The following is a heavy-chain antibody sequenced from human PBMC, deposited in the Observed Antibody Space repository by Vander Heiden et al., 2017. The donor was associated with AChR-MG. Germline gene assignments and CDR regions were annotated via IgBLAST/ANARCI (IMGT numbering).Heavy chain of an antibody. CDR3: ARTWFGDFFDPSFDL. J-gene: IGHJ4*02. CDR2: INTNTGNP. V-gene: IGHV7-4-1*02. CDR1: GYDFTNYA. Sequence: QVQLVQSGSELKKHGASVTVSCKASGYDFTNYAMNWVRQAPGQGLEWLGWINTNTGNPTYAQAFTGRFVFSLDTSVNTAYLQISSLKTEDTAVYFCARTWFGDFFDPSFDLWGRGTLVSVSS. D-gene: IGHD3-10*01.